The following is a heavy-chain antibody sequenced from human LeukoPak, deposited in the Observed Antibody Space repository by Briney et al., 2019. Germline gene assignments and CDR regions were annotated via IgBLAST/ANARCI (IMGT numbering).Heavy chain of an antibody. D-gene: IGHD3-16*01. J-gene: IGHJ6*03. CDR3: AKGPYDYVWGAYMDV. CDR1: GFTFSSYA. CDR2: ISGSDGST. V-gene: IGHV3-23*01. Sequence: GGSLRLSCAASGFTFSSYAMSWVRQAPGKGLEWVSAISGSDGSTYYAESVKGRFTISRDNSKNTLYLQMNSLRAEDTAVYYCAKGPYDYVWGAYMDVWGKGTTVTVSS.